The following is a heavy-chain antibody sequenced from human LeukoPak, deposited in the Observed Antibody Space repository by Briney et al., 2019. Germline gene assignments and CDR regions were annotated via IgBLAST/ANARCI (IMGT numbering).Heavy chain of an antibody. CDR1: GFTVSSNY. CDR2: IYSGGST. D-gene: IGHD3-22*01. V-gene: IGHV3-53*01. J-gene: IGHJ4*02. CDR3: ARGVHYYDSSGSAGY. Sequence: GGSLRLSCAASGFTVSSNYMSWVRQAPGKGLEWVSVIYSGGSTYYAHSVKGRFTISRDNSKSTLYLQMNSLRAEDTAVYYCARGVHYYDSSGSAGYWGQGTLVTVSS.